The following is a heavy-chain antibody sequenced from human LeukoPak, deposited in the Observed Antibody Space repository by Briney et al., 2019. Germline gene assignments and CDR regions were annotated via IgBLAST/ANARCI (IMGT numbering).Heavy chain of an antibody. CDR3: ARNYGDSNKYYFDY. Sequence: GGSLRLSCAASGFTFSSYAMHWDRQAPGKGLEWAAVISYDGSNKYYADSVKGRFTISRDNSKNTLYLRMNSLRAEDTAVYYCARNYGDSNKYYFDYWGQGTLVTVSS. CDR2: ISYDGSNK. CDR1: GFTFSSYA. V-gene: IGHV3-30-3*01. J-gene: IGHJ4*02. D-gene: IGHD4-17*01.